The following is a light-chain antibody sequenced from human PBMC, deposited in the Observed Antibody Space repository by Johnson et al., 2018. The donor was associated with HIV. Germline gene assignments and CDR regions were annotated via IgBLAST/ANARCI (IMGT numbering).Light chain of an antibody. J-gene: IGLJ1*01. V-gene: IGLV1-51*02. Sequence: QSVLTQPPSVSAAPGQKVTSSCSGSSSNIGNNYVSWYQQLPGTAPKLLICENNKRPSGIPDRFSGSKSGTSATLGITGLQTGAEADYYCGAWDSRLSVCVFGPGTKVTVL. CDR3: GAWDSRLSVCV. CDR2: ENN. CDR1: SSNIGNNY.